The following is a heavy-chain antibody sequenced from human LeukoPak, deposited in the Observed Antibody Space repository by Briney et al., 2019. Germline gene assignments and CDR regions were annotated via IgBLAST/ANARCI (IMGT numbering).Heavy chain of an antibody. CDR1: GFSFSSYG. J-gene: IGHJ4*02. Sequence: PGGSLRLSCAASGFSFSSYGMHWVRQALGKGLEWVAVIWYDGSIQYYVDSVKGRFTISRDNSKNTLYLQMNSLRAEDTAVYYCARDDDNKRIDYWGQGTLVTVSS. CDR2: IWYDGSIQ. V-gene: IGHV3-33*01. CDR3: ARDDDNKRIDY.